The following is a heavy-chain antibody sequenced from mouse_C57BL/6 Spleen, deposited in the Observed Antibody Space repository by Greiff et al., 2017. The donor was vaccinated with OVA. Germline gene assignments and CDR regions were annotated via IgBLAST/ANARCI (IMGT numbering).Heavy chain of an antibody. CDR3: ASPYYYGSWYYAMDY. J-gene: IGHJ4*01. Sequence: EVQVVESGGGLVKPGGSLKLSCAASGFTFSDYGMHWVRQAPEKGLEWVAYISSGSSTIYYADTVKGRFTISRDNAKNTLFLQMTSLRSEDTAMYYCASPYYYGSWYYAMDYWGQGTSVTVSS. V-gene: IGHV5-17*01. CDR1: GFTFSDYG. CDR2: ISSGSSTI. D-gene: IGHD1-1*01.